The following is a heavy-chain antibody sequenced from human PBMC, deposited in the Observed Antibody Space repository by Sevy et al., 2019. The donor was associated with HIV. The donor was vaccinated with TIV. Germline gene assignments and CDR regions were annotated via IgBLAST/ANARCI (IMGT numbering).Heavy chain of an antibody. V-gene: IGHV5-51*01. CDR2: IYPGDSET. Sequence: GESLKISCKGSGYSFTAYWIDWVRQVPGKGLEWMGTIYPGDSETRYSPSVQGQVTISADKSLTTPYLQGSSLKASDTAVYYCARATGLKVGIDFGTFDIWGQGTMVTVSS. D-gene: IGHD4-17*01. CDR1: GYSFTAYW. CDR3: ARATGLKVGIDFGTFDI. J-gene: IGHJ3*02.